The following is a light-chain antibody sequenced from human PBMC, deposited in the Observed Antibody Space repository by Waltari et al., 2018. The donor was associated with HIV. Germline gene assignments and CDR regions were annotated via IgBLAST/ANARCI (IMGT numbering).Light chain of an antibody. CDR1: SSDVGGYNY. J-gene: IGLJ2*01. V-gene: IGLV2-8*01. Sequence: QSALTQPPSASGSPGQSVTISCTGTSSDVGGYNYVSWYQEHPGKATKLIIYEVTKRPSGVPDRFSGSKSGNTASLTVSGLQAEDEADYYCSSYARSNSYVVFGGGTKLTVL. CDR2: EVT. CDR3: SSYARSNSYVV.